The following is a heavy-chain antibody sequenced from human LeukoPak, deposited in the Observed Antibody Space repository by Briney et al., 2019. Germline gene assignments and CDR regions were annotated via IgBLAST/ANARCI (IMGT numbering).Heavy chain of an antibody. CDR2: IIPIFGTA. CDR1: GGTFSSYA. CDR3: ARGLGYGDYHYYYMDV. V-gene: IGHV1-69*05. D-gene: IGHD4-17*01. Sequence: SVKVSCKASGGTFSSYAISWVRQAPGQGLEWMGGIIPIFGTANYAQKFQGRVTITTDESMSTAYMELSSLRSEDTAVYYCARGLGYGDYHYYYMDVWGKGTTVTVSS. J-gene: IGHJ6*03.